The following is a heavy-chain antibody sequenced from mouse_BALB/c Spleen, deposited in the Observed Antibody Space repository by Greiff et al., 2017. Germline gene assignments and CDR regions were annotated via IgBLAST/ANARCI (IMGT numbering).Heavy chain of an antibody. J-gene: IGHJ2*03. CDR1: GYTFTEYT. CDR3: ARVRPLGYLDY. V-gene: IGHV1-22*01. CDR2: IIPNNGGT. Sequence: VQLQQSGPELVKPGASVKISCKTSGYTFTEYTMHCVKQSHGKNLEWIGGIIPNNGGTSYNQKFKGKATLTVDKSSSTAYMELRSLTSEDSAVYYCARVRPLGYLDYWGQGTSLTVSS. D-gene: IGHD3-3*01.